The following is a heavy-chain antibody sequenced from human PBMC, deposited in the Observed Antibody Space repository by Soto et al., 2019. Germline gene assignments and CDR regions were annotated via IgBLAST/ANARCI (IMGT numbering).Heavy chain of an antibody. CDR2: ISYDGSNK. V-gene: IGHV3-30-3*01. CDR1: GFTFSSYA. J-gene: IGHJ6*02. Sequence: QVQLVESGGGVVQPGRSLRLSCAASGFTFSSYAMHWVRQAPGKGLEWVAVISYDGSNKYYADSVKGRFNISRDNSKNTLYLQINSLRGEDTAVYYCAGRYGMDVWGQGTTVTVSS. CDR3: AGRYGMDV.